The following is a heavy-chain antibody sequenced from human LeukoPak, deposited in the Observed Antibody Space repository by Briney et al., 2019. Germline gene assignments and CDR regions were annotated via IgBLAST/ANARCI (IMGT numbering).Heavy chain of an antibody. Sequence: ASVKVSCKVSGYTLTELSMHWVRQAPGKGLEWMGGFGPEDGETIYAQKFQGRVTMTEDTSTDTAYMELSSLRSEDTAVYYCATTLYCSSTSCAHLDYWGQGTLVTVSS. V-gene: IGHV1-24*01. CDR1: GYTLTELS. D-gene: IGHD2-2*01. J-gene: IGHJ4*02. CDR3: ATTLYCSSTSCAHLDY. CDR2: FGPEDGET.